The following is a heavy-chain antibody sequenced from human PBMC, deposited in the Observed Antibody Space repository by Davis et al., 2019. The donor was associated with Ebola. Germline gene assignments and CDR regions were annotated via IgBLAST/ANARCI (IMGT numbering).Heavy chain of an antibody. J-gene: IGHJ6*02. CDR1: GFTFSSYG. D-gene: IGHD2-2*01. CDR3: LGKVPAANYYYYGMDV. CDR2: ISSSSSYI. V-gene: IGHV3-21*01. Sequence: PGGSLRLSCAASGFTFSSYGIHWVRQAPGKGLEWVSSISSSSSYIYYADSVKGRFTISRDNAKNSLYLQMNSLRAEDTAVYYCLGKVPAANYYYYGMDVWGQGTMVTVSS.